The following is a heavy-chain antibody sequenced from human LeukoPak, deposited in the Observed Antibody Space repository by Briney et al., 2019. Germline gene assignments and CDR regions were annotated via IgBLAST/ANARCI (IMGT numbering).Heavy chain of an antibody. CDR1: GFTLSNYA. J-gene: IGHJ5*02. CDR2: ISGSGGST. V-gene: IGHV3-23*01. CDR3: AKDYCSSTSCYAYWFDP. D-gene: IGHD2-2*01. Sequence: PGTSLRLSCAASGFTLSNYAMSWVRQAPGKGLEWVSVISGSGGSTYYADSVKGRFTISRDNSKNTLYLQMNSLRAEDTAVYYCAKDYCSSTSCYAYWFDPWGQGTLVTVSS.